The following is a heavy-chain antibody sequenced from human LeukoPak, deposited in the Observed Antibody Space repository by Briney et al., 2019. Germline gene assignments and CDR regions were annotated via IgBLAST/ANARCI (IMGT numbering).Heavy chain of an antibody. CDR1: GLTFSSYA. V-gene: IGHV3-23*01. D-gene: IGHD2-2*01. J-gene: IGHJ4*02. CDR2: ISGSSGHT. Sequence: GGSLRLSCAASGLTFSSYAMSWVRQAPGKGLEWVSAISGSSGHTYYADSVKGRFTISRDNSKNTLHLQMSSLRAEDTAVYYCVKGYCSSISCSLIDYGGQGTLVTVSS. CDR3: VKGYCSSISCSLIDY.